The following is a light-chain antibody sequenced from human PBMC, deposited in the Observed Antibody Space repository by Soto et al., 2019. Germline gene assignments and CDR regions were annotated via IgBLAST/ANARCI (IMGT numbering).Light chain of an antibody. V-gene: IGLV3-21*04. CDR1: NIGSKS. CDR2: FDN. Sequence: SYELTQPPSVSVAPGKTARITCGGNNIGSKSVHWYQQKPGQAPVLVIYFDNDRPSVIPERFSGSNSGNTATLTISSVEAGDEADYYCQVWDSSSDHVVFGGGTQLTVL. CDR3: QVWDSSSDHVV. J-gene: IGLJ2*01.